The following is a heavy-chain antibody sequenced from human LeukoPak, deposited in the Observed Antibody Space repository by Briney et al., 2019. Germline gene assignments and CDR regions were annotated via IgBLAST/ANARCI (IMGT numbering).Heavy chain of an antibody. CDR1: GFSFISYE. CDR2: IGGNGNTI. V-gene: IGHV3-48*03. J-gene: IGHJ4*02. Sequence: GRSLRLSCTASGFSFISYEMSSVRQAPRKRLECVSSIGGNGNTINYADTVKGRFTISRNNANNSLYLQMNSLRTDDTAVYYCARGLRGATDYWGQGTLVTVSS. D-gene: IGHD1-26*01. CDR3: ARGLRGATDY.